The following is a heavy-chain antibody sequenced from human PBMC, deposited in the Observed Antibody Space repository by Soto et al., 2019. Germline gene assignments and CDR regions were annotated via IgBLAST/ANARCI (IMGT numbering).Heavy chain of an antibody. CDR1: GFTFSSYA. J-gene: IGHJ4*02. CDR3: ARGENPDEEVGAEGYFDY. Sequence: QVQLVESGGGVVQPGRSLRLSCAASGFTFSSYAMHWVRQAPGKGLEWVAVISYDGSNKYYADSVKGRFTISRDNSKNTLYLQMNSLRAEDTAVYYCARGENPDEEVGAEGYFDYWGQGTLVTVSS. D-gene: IGHD1-26*01. V-gene: IGHV3-30-3*01. CDR2: ISYDGSNK.